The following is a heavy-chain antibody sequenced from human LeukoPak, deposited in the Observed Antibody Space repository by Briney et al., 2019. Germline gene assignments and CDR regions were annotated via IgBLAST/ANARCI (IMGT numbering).Heavy chain of an antibody. V-gene: IGHV1-69*13. CDR1: VATFTSYA. D-gene: IGHD5-18*01. CDR3: ARNGRDTAMSYGMDV. Sequence: GASVRVSCTASVATFTSYAISWVRQAPGPGLEWMGGSILIFGTANYAQKFPGRVTFTADESTSTATMELRSLRAVDTAGYYCARNGRDTAMSYGMDVWGQGATVTVS. CDR2: SILIFGTA. J-gene: IGHJ6*02.